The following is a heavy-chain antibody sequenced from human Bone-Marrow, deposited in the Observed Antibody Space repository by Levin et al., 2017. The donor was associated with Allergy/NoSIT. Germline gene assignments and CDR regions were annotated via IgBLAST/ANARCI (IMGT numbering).Heavy chain of an antibody. V-gene: IGHV3-21*01. D-gene: IGHD3-3*01. J-gene: IGHJ4*02. CDR3: ARAPTSFGVVIKYDY. CDR2: ISSSSSYI. Sequence: PGGSLRLSCAASGFTFSSYSMNWVRQAPGKGLEWVSSISSSSSYIYYADSVKGRFTISRDNAKNSLYLQMNSLRAEDTAVYYCARAPTSFGVVIKYDYWGQGTLVTVSS. CDR1: GFTFSSYS.